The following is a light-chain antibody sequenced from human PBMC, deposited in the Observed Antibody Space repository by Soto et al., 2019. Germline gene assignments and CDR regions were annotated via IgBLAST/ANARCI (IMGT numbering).Light chain of an antibody. CDR2: DVT. CDR3: CSYVGSYTSYV. J-gene: IGLJ1*01. Sequence: QSALTQPRSVSGSPGQSVTISCTGTSSDVGGYNFVSWYQQHPGKAPKFMIYDVTKRPSGVPDRFSGSQSGNTASLTISGLQAEDEADYYCCSYVGSYTSYVFGTGTKLTVL. V-gene: IGLV2-11*01. CDR1: SSDVGGYNF.